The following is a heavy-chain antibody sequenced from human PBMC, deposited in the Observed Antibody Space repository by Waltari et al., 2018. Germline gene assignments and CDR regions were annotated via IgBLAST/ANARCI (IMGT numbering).Heavy chain of an antibody. Sequence: EVQVLESGGGLVKPGGSLRLSCAASGFSFTNAWMTWVRQAPGKGLEWVGRIKSKTDGGTIDYAAPVKGRFTISRDDSKNMLYLQMKSLKTEDTAVYYCSYDYVWGSYRYEYWGQGALVTVSS. CDR2: IKSKTDGGTI. D-gene: IGHD3-16*02. J-gene: IGHJ4*02. CDR3: SYDYVWGSYRYEY. V-gene: IGHV3-15*01. CDR1: GFSFTNAW.